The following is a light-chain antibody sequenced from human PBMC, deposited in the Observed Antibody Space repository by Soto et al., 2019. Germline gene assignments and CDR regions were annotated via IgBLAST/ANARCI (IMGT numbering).Light chain of an antibody. CDR2: DAS. CDR3: QQYTSYSWT. J-gene: IGKJ1*01. V-gene: IGKV1-5*01. CDR1: QSINSW. Sequence: DIQRTQSPSTLSASLGDRVTITCRASQSINSWLAWYQQKPGKAPQILIYDASTLKSGVPSRFSASGSGTELTLIISSLQPDDFATYYCQQYTSYSWTFGQGTKVDI.